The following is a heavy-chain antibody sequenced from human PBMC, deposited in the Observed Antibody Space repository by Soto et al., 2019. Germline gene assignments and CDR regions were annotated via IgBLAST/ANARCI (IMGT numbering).Heavy chain of an antibody. CDR2: VSAYNGNT. Sequence: QVQLVQSGAEVKKPGASVKVSCKASGYTFTSYGISWVRQAPGQGLEWMGWVSAYNGNTNYAQKLQGRVTMTTDTSTSTAYMELRSLRSDDTAVYYCARDGFNCTNGVCYMGGWFDPWGQGTLVTVSS. J-gene: IGHJ5*02. CDR1: GYTFTSYG. CDR3: ARDGFNCTNGVCYMGGWFDP. V-gene: IGHV1-18*01. D-gene: IGHD2-8*01.